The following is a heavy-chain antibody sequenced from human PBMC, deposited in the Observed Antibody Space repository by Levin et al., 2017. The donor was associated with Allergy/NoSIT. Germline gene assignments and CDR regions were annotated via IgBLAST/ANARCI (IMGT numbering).Heavy chain of an antibody. CDR1: GFTFSSYS. D-gene: IGHD2-15*01. J-gene: IGHJ3*02. Sequence: GGSLRLSCAASGFTFSSYSMNWVRQAPGKGLEWVSSISSSSSYIYYADSVKGRFTISRDNAKNSLYLQMNSLRAEDTAVYYCARVSLTCSGGSCYYDAFDIWGQGTMVTVSS. CDR2: ISSSSSYI. V-gene: IGHV3-21*01. CDR3: ARVSLTCSGGSCYYDAFDI.